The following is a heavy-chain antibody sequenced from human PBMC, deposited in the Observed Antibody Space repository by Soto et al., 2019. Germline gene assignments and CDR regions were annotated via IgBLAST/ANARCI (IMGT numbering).Heavy chain of an antibody. J-gene: IGHJ6*02. CDR3: AILGCYCFRCYGYGYYGMDV. CDR1: GGSVSSNSYS. CDR2: IYSSENT. D-gene: IGHD5-18*01. V-gene: IGHV4-39*01. Sequence: SETLSLTCTVSGGSVSSNSYSWGWIRQSPGKGLEWIGTIYSSENTYYNPSLLSRVTISVDTSMNEFSLRLSSVTAADTAVYYCAILGCYCFRCYGYGYYGMDVWAQGTTVTVSS.